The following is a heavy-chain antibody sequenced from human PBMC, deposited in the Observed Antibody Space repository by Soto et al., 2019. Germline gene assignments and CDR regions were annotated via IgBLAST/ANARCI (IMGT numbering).Heavy chain of an antibody. D-gene: IGHD1-26*01. V-gene: IGHV4-59*01. Sequence: QVQLQESGPGLVKPSETLSLTCTVSGGSISSYYWSWIRQPPGKGLEWIGYIYYSGSTNYNPSLKSRVTISVDTSKNQFSLKLSSVTAADTAVYYCARVSKPAWELLRSDDYYYYGMDVWGQGTTVTVSS. CDR1: GGSISSYY. CDR3: ARVSKPAWELLRSDDYYYYGMDV. J-gene: IGHJ6*02. CDR2: IYYSGST.